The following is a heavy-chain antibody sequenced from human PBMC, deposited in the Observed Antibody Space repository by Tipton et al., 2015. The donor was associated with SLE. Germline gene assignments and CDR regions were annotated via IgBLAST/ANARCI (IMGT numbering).Heavy chain of an antibody. V-gene: IGHV4-61*02. Sequence: TLSLTCTVSGGSISSGSYYWSWIRQPAGKGLEWIGRVYTSGSTNFNPSLRSRVTISRDTSKNQFSVKLSPLTAADTAIYYCARGGLGFCTSGNCYDVTDIWGQGTMVTVSS. J-gene: IGHJ3*02. D-gene: IGHD2-2*01. CDR2: VYTSGST. CDR3: ARGGLGFCTSGNCYDVTDI. CDR1: GGSISSGSYY.